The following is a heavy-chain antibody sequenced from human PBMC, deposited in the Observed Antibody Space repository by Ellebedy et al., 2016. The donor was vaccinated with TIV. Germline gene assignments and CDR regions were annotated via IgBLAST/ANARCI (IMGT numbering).Heavy chain of an antibody. CDR3: AKGRFQGGVIIREDNWFDP. CDR2: ISGSGGST. D-gene: IGHD3-10*01. Sequence: GESLKISXAASGFTFSSYAMSWVRQAPGKGLEWVSAISGSGGSTYYADSVKGRFTISRDNSKNTLYLQMNSLRAEDTAVYYCAKGRFQGGVIIREDNWFDPWGQGTLVTVSS. CDR1: GFTFSSYA. J-gene: IGHJ5*02. V-gene: IGHV3-23*01.